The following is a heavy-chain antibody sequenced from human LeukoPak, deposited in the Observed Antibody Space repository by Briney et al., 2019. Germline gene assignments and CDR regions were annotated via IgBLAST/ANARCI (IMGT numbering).Heavy chain of an antibody. CDR1: GGSFSGYY. D-gene: IGHD3-9*01. Sequence: SETLSLTCAVYGGSFSGYYWSWIRQPPGKGLEWIGEINHSGSTNYNLSLKSRVTISVDTSKNQFSLKLSSVTAADTAVYYCARLRVRYFDWLSQNYLDYWGQGTLVTVSS. J-gene: IGHJ4*02. V-gene: IGHV4-34*01. CDR2: INHSGST. CDR3: ARLRVRYFDWLSQNYLDY.